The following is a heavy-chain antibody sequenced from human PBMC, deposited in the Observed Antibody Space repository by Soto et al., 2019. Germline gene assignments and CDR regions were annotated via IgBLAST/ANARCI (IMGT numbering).Heavy chain of an antibody. Sequence: QVQLVESGGGVVQPGRSLRLSCAASGFTFSSYAMHWVRQAPGKGLEWVAVISYDGSNKYYADSVKGRFTISRDNSKNARYLQMNSLRAEDTAGYYWAREAGPWGEYFQHWGQGTLVTVSS. V-gene: IGHV3-30-3*01. J-gene: IGHJ1*01. CDR1: GFTFSSYA. CDR3: AREAGPWGEYFQH. D-gene: IGHD3-16*01. CDR2: ISYDGSNK.